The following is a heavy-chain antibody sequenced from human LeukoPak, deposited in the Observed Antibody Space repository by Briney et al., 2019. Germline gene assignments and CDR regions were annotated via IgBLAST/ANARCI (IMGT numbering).Heavy chain of an antibody. CDR3: ARLMASLGNWFDP. D-gene: IGHD3-16*01. CDR2: ISSSGSII. J-gene: IGHJ5*02. Sequence: GGSLRLSCAASGFIFSDYYMSWIRQAPGKGLEWVSYISSSGSIIKYADSVKGRFTISRDNARKSLYLQMNSLGAEDTAVYYCARLMASLGNWFDPWGQGTLVTVSS. CDR1: GFIFSDYY. V-gene: IGHV3-11*01.